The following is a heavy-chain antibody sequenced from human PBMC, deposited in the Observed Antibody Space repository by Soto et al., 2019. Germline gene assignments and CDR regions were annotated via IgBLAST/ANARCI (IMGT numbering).Heavy chain of an antibody. Sequence: GGSLRLSCAASGFTFTRYSMNWVRQAPGKGLEWVSSISSTTNHIYYGDSMKGRFTISRDNAKNSLYLEMNSLRAEDTAVYYCARESEDLTSNFDYWGQGTLVTVSS. CDR3: ARESEDLTSNFDY. V-gene: IGHV3-21*06. J-gene: IGHJ4*02. CDR2: ISSTTNHI. CDR1: GFTFTRYS.